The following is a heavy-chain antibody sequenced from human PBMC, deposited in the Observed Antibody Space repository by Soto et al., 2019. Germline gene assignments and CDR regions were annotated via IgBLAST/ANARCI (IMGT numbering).Heavy chain of an antibody. D-gene: IGHD2-8*01. Sequence: EVQLVESGGDLVEPGGSLRLSCVASGFTFSPYWMSWVRQAPGRGLLWVATINNDGSEKYYADSVKGRFTISRDNARDSLYLQLTRLRAEDTAIYYCARGSNQDYWGQGTLVAVSS. CDR3: ARGSNQDY. CDR2: INNDGSEK. J-gene: IGHJ4*02. CDR1: GFTFSPYW. V-gene: IGHV3-7*03.